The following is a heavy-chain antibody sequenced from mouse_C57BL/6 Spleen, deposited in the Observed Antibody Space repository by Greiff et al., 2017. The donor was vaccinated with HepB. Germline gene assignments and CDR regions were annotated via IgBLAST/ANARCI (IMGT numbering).Heavy chain of an antibody. V-gene: IGHV3-6*01. J-gene: IGHJ3*01. CDR3: ARGGYYGNFGGFAY. D-gene: IGHD2-1*01. CDR2: ISYDGSN. Sequence: VQLQQSGPGLVKPSQSLSLTCSVTGYSITSGYYWTWIRQFPGTTLEWMGYISYDGSNNYNPSLKNRISITRDTSKNQFFLELNSVTTEDTATYYCARGGYYGNFGGFAYWGQGTLVTVSA. CDR1: GYSITSGYY.